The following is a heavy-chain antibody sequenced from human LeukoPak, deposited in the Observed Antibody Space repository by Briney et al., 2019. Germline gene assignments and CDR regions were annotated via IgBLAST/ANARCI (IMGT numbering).Heavy chain of an antibody. V-gene: IGHV1-8*01. Sequence: ASVKVSCKASGYTFTSYDINWVRQATGQGLEWMGWMNPNSGNTGYAQKFQGRVTMTRNTSISTAYMELSSLRSEDTAVYYCATGDRIAVAGTWGPFDYWGQGTLVTVSS. J-gene: IGHJ4*02. CDR3: ATGDRIAVAGTWGPFDY. CDR1: GYTFTSYD. D-gene: IGHD6-19*01. CDR2: MNPNSGNT.